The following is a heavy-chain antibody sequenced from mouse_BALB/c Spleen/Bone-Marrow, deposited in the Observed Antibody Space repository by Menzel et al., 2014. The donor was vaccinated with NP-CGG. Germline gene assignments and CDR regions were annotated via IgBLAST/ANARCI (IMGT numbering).Heavy chain of an antibody. CDR2: IDPYYGGT. CDR1: GYSFTGYN. CDR3: ARRGTYGSSPYDYAMDY. D-gene: IGHD1-1*01. V-gene: IGHV1-39*01. J-gene: IGHJ4*01. Sequence: VQLKESGPELEKPGASVKISCKASGYSFTGYNMNWVKQSTGKSLEWIGNIDPYYGGTSYNQKFKGKATLTVDKSSSTAYMQLKSLTSEDSAVYYCARRGTYGSSPYDYAMDYWGQGTSVTVSS.